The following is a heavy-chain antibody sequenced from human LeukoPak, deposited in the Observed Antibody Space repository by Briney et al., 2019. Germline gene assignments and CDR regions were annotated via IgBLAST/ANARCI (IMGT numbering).Heavy chain of an antibody. D-gene: IGHD2-8*01. Sequence: SETLSLTCTVSGGSISSYYWSWIRQPPGKGLEWIGYIYYSGSTNYNPSLKSRVTISADTSKNQFSLKLSSVTAADTAVYFCASSGYCFNSLCRDVGYMDVWGKGTTVTVSS. V-gene: IGHV4-59*01. CDR2: IYYSGST. CDR1: GGSISSYY. J-gene: IGHJ6*03. CDR3: ASSGYCFNSLCRDVGYMDV.